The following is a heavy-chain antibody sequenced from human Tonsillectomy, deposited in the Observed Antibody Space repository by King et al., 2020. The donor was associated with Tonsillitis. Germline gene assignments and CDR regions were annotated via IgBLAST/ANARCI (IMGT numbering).Heavy chain of an antibody. D-gene: IGHD1-26*01. CDR1: GFTFSTYA. J-gene: IGHJ4*02. V-gene: IGHV3-23*04. CDR2: ISGSGDST. Sequence: VQLVESGGGLVQPGGSLRLSCAASGFTFSTYAMSWVRQAPGKGLEWVSAISGSGDSTHYADSVKGRFTISRDNSKNTLYLQMNSLRADDTAIFYCAKDPGEATFDDWGQGTLVTVSS. CDR3: AKDPGEATFDD.